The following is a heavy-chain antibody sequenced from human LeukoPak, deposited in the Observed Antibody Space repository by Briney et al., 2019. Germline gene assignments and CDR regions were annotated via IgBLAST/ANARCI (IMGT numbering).Heavy chain of an antibody. D-gene: IGHD5-24*01. J-gene: IGHJ4*02. CDR2: ISGSGGGT. CDR1: GVTFSSYV. V-gene: IGHV3-23*01. Sequence: GGSLRLSCEASGVTFSSYVMSWVRQAPGKGPEWVSGISGSGGGTYYADSVKGRFAISRDNSKNTLYLQMNSLRAEDTAVYYCARGEDGYNYYWGQGTLVTVSS. CDR3: ARGEDGYNYY.